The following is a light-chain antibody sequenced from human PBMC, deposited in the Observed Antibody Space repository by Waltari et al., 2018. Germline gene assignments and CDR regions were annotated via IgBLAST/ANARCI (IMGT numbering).Light chain of an antibody. J-gene: IGKJ2*01. CDR3: QQCYSSPYT. CDR1: QSVLSSSNNKNY. CDR2: WAS. V-gene: IGKV4-1*01. Sequence: DIVMTQSPDSLAVSLVERATINCKSSQSVLSSSNNKNYLCWYQQKPGQPPKLLISWASTRESGVPDRFSGSGSGTDFTLTISSLQAEDVAVYYCQQCYSSPYTFGQGTKLEIK.